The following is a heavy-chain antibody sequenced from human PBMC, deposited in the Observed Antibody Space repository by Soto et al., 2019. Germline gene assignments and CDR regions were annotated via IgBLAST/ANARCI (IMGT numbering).Heavy chain of an antibody. CDR1: GFTFSTYA. CDR3: ARKGIGEKGDAFDI. Sequence: QVQLVESGGGVVQPGRSLRLSCAASGFTFSTYAMHWVRQAPGKGLEWVAVIWYDGGNKYYADSVKGRLTISRDNSKNTLFLKMNSMRAEDTAVYYCARKGIGEKGDAFDIWGRGTMVTVSS. J-gene: IGHJ3*02. D-gene: IGHD3-10*01. CDR2: IWYDGGNK. V-gene: IGHV3-33*01.